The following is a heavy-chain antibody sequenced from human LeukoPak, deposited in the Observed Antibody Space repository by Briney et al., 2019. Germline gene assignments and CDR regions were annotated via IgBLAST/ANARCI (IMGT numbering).Heavy chain of an antibody. CDR3: ARGPNHYYYMDF. V-gene: IGHV1-2*02. J-gene: IGHJ6*03. CDR2: INPDGGVT. CDR1: GYSFTGYY. D-gene: IGHD2-8*01. Sequence: ALVKVSFKASGYSFTGYYIHWVRQAPGQGLAWMGWINPDGGVTKSSQKFPGRVTMTRDKSINTVYMELSGLTSDDTALYYCARGPNHYYYMDFWGRGTTVSVSS.